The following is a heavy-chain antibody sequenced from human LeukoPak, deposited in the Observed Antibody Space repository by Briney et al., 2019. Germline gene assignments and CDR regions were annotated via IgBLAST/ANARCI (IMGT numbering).Heavy chain of an antibody. J-gene: IGHJ4*02. CDR3: ARSRGVVPAATVDY. V-gene: IGHV1-8*02. Sequence: ASVKVSCKASGYTFTGYYMHWVRQATGQGLEWMGWMNPNSGNTGYAQKFQGRVTMTRNTSISTAYMELSSLRSEDTAVYYCARSRGVVPAATVDYWGQGTLVTVSS. CDR1: GYTFTGYY. D-gene: IGHD2-2*01. CDR2: MNPNSGNT.